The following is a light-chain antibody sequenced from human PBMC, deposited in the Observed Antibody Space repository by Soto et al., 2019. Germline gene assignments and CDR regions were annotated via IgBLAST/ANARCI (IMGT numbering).Light chain of an antibody. CDR1: QSVSDN. V-gene: IGKV3-15*01. CDR3: QQYDTVPPMYT. J-gene: IGKJ2*01. Sequence: EIVMTQSPATLSVSPGGRATLSCRASQSVSDNLAWYQQKPGQPPRLLIYGASTRATGIPARFSGSGSGTEFTLTISSLQSEDFAVYYCQQYDTVPPMYTFGQGTNLEIK. CDR2: GAS.